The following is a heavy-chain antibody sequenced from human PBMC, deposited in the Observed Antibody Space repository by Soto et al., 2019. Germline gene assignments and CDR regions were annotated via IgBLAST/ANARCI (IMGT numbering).Heavy chain of an antibody. CDR2: IIPILGIA. V-gene: IGHV1-69*02. CDR1: GGTFSSYT. Sequence: QVQLVQSGAEVKKPGSSVKVSCKASGGTFSSYTISWVRQAPGQGLEWMGRIIPILGIANYAQKFQGRVTITADKSTSTAYMELSSLRSEDTAVYYCAIHDSGYPGGFGYWGQGTLVTVSS. D-gene: IGHD4-17*01. J-gene: IGHJ4*02. CDR3: AIHDSGYPGGFGY.